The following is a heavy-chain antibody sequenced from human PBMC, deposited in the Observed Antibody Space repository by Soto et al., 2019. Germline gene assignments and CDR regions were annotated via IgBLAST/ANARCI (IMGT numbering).Heavy chain of an antibody. D-gene: IGHD3-22*01. Sequence: QLQLQGSGPGLVKPSETLSLTCSVSGGSITSSSYYWGWIRQPPGKGLEWIGNIFYSGSTYYNSSLKSRVTISVDTSKNQFSLKLSSVTAADTAVYYCARLGGTYYEGYFDYWGQGTLVSVSS. J-gene: IGHJ4*02. CDR3: ARLGGTYYEGYFDY. V-gene: IGHV4-39*01. CDR1: GGSITSSSYY. CDR2: IFYSGST.